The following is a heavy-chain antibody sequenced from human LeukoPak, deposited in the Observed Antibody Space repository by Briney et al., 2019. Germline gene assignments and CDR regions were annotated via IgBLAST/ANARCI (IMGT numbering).Heavy chain of an antibody. CDR3: AGSLRYFDWST. CDR1: QFTFTSYA. D-gene: IGHD3-9*01. J-gene: IGHJ5*02. V-gene: IGHV3-53*01. CDR2: IYSGGNT. Sequence: GGSLRLSCAASQFTFTSYAMSWVRQAPGRGLEWVSLIYSGGNTYYADSVKGRFTISRDNSKNTLYLQMNSLRAEDTAVYYCAGSLRYFDWSTWGQGTLVTVSS.